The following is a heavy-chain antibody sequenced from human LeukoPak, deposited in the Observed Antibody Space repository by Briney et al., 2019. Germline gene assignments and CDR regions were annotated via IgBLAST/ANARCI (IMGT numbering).Heavy chain of an antibody. CDR3: ARLPALYDYVRMDV. D-gene: IGHD3-16*01. CDR1: GYSFTSYW. Sequence: GESLKISCKGSGYSFTSYWIAWVRQMPVKGLEWMGIIYPGDSDTKYSPSFQGQVTISADRSISTAYLQWSSLKASDTAMYYCARLPALYDYVRMDVWGEGTTVTVSS. CDR2: IYPGDSDT. V-gene: IGHV5-51*01. J-gene: IGHJ6*04.